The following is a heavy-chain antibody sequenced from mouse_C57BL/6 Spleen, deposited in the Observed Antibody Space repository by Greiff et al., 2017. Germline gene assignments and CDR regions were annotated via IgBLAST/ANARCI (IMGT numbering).Heavy chain of an antibody. V-gene: IGHV1-59*01. J-gene: IGHJ3*01. CDR1: GYTFTSYW. CDR2: IDPSDSYT. D-gene: IGHD1-1*01. Sequence: VQLQQPGAELVRPGTSVKLSCKASGYTFTSYWMHWVKQRPGQGLEWIGVIDPSDSYTNYNQKFKGKATLTVDTSSSTAYMQLSSLTSEDSAVYYCARSLITTVVATGFAYWGQGTLVTVSA. CDR3: ARSLITTVVATGFAY.